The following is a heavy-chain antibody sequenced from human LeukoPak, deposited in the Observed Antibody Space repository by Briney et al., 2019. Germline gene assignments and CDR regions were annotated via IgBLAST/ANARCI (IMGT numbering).Heavy chain of an antibody. CDR2: ISSSSSTI. CDR3: ARDTLGPYSYGLDY. Sequence: PGGSLRLSCAASGFTFSSYSMDWVRQAPGKGLEWVSYISSSSSTIYYADSVKGRFTISRDNSKNTLYLQMNSLRAEDTAVYYCARDTLGPYSYGLDYWGQGTLVTVSS. J-gene: IGHJ4*02. V-gene: IGHV3-48*01. CDR1: GFTFSSYS. D-gene: IGHD5-18*01.